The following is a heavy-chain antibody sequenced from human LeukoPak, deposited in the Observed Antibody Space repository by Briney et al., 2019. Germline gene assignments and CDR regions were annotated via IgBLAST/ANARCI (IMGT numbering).Heavy chain of an antibody. Sequence: SQTLSLTCTVSGGSISGGGYYWSWIRQHPGKGLECIGYIYYSGSTYYNPSLKSRVTISVDTSKNQFSLKLSSVTAADTAVYYCARDRLEYLDYWGQGTLVTVSS. J-gene: IGHJ4*02. CDR3: ARDRLEYLDY. V-gene: IGHV4-31*03. CDR2: IYYSGST. CDR1: GGSISGGGYY. D-gene: IGHD1-1*01.